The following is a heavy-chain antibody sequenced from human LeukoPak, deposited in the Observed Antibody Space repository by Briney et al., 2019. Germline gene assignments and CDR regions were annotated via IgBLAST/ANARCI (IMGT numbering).Heavy chain of an antibody. J-gene: IGHJ4*02. CDR1: GYTFTTYY. V-gene: IGHV1-46*01. D-gene: IGHD3-16*01. Sequence: ASVKVSCKASGYTFTTYYIHWVRQATGQGLEWIGLINSRDGTTSDPQKFQGRLTMTRDTSTSTVYMALSSLRSEDTAVYYCASLGGVRAAWGGFDYWGQGTLVIVSS. CDR3: ASLGGVRAAWGGFDY. CDR2: INSRDGTT.